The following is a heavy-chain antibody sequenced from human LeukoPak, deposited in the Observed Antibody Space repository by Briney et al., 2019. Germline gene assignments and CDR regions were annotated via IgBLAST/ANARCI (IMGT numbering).Heavy chain of an antibody. Sequence: PGGSLRLSCAASGFTVSSNYMSWVRQAPGKGPEWVSVIYSGGSTYYADSVKGRFTISRDNSKNTLYLQMNSLRAEDTAVYYCAPRVPQLSDGGFDYWGQGTLVTVSS. D-gene: IGHD5-18*01. V-gene: IGHV3-53*01. CDR1: GFTVSSNY. CDR3: APRVPQLSDGGFDY. J-gene: IGHJ4*02. CDR2: IYSGGST.